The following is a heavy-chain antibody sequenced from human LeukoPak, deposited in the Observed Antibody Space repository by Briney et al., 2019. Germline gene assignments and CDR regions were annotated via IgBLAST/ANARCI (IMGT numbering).Heavy chain of an antibody. CDR2: MSYDGSNK. Sequence: PVGSLRLSCAASGFTFSSYGIHWVRQAPGKGLEWVAVMSYDGSNKYYADSVKGRFTISRDNSKNTLYLQMNSLRGEDTAVYYCAKWSGTMVRGAFAPATFDYWGQGTLVTVSS. CDR1: GFTFSSYG. D-gene: IGHD3-10*01. J-gene: IGHJ4*02. V-gene: IGHV3-30*18. CDR3: AKWSGTMVRGAFAPATFDY.